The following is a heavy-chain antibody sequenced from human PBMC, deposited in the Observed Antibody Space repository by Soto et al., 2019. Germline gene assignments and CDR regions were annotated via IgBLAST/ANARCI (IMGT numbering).Heavy chain of an antibody. V-gene: IGHV3-48*02. J-gene: IGHJ5*02. CDR1: GFTFSSSS. CDR2: ISSRSNTI. Sequence: GGSLRLSCAASGFTFSSSSINWVRQAPGKGLEWVSYISSRSNTIYYADSVKGRFAISRDNAKNSLYLQMNSLRDEDTAVYYCARDLRTPWGQGTLVTVSS. CDR3: ARDLRTP.